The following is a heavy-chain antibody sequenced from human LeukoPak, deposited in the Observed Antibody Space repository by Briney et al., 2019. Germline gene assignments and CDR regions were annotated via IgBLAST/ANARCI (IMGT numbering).Heavy chain of an antibody. V-gene: IGHV4-59*01. CDR3: ARSAAYYDFWTGYHNALYYMDV. D-gene: IGHD3-3*01. CDR1: GGSISSYY. J-gene: IGHJ6*03. CDR2: VYSGST. Sequence: PSETLSLTCTVSGGSISSYYWSWIRQPPGKGRECIGYVYSGSTSYSPSLKSRVSISVDTSRNQFSLRLSSVTAADTAVYYCARSAAYYDFWTGYHNALYYMDVWGKGITVTVSS.